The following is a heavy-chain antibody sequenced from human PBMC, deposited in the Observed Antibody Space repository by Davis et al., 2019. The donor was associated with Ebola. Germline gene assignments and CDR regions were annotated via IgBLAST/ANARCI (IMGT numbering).Heavy chain of an antibody. CDR1: GFTFSSYG. D-gene: IGHD6-13*01. CDR2: IWYDGSNK. CDR3: APSIVEAGYLDY. V-gene: IGHV3-33*01. J-gene: IGHJ4*02. Sequence: GESLKISCAASGFTFSSYGMHWVRQAPGKGLEWVAVIWYDGSNKYYADSVKGRFTISRDNSKNTLYLQMNSLRAEDTAIYYCAPSIVEAGYLDYWGQGTLVTVSS.